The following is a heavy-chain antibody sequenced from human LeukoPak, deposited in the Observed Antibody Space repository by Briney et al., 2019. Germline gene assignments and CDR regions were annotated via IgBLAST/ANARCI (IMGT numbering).Heavy chain of an antibody. V-gene: IGHV3-72*01. D-gene: IGHD3-9*01. J-gene: IGHJ4*02. Sequence: GGSLRLSCAASGFIFIDHDMDWVRQAPGKGLEWVGRIRTKANSYTIEYATSVKGRFTISRDDSENSLYLEMNSLKTEDTAVYHCASLILDYWGQGTLVTVSS. CDR1: GFIFIDHD. CDR2: IRTKANSYTI. CDR3: ASLILDY.